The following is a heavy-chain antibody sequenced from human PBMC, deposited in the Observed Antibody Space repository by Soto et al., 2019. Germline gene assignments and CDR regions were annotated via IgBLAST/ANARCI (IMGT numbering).Heavy chain of an antibody. CDR2: IDPSDSQT. V-gene: IGHV5-10-1*01. J-gene: IGHJ4*02. CDR3: ARQIYDSDTGPNFQYYFDS. CDR1: GYRFSSSW. D-gene: IGHD3-22*01. Sequence: GESLKISCQGTGYRFSSSWIGWVRQKPGKGLEWMGRIDPSDSQTYYSPSFRGHVTISATKSITAVCLQWSSLRASDTAMYYCARQIYDSDTGPNFQYYFDSWGQGTPVTVSS.